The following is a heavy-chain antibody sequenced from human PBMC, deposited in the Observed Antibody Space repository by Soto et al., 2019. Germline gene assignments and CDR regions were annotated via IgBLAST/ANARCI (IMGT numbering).Heavy chain of an antibody. CDR3: AREEYCTNGVCAPGYYYGMDV. J-gene: IGHJ6*02. Sequence: SETLSLTCTVSGGSISSGGYYWSWIRQHPGKGLEWIGYIYYSGSTYYNPSLKSRVTISVDTSKNQFSLKLSSVTAADTAVYYCAREEYCTNGVCAPGYYYGMDVCGPGTTLTVSS. CDR1: GGSISSGGYY. CDR2: IYYSGST. V-gene: IGHV4-31*03. D-gene: IGHD2-8*01.